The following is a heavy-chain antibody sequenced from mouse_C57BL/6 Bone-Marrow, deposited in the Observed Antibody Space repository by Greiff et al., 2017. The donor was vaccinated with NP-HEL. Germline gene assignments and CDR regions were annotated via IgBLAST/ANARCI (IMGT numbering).Heavy chain of an antibody. V-gene: IGHV2-2*01. Sequence: QVQLKESGPGLVQPSQSLSITCTVSGFSLSSYGVHWVRQSPGKGLEWLGVIWSGGITDYNAAFISRLSISRDNSKSQVFFKMSSLHAADTAIYYCARKENPLGTMDYWGQGTSVTVSS. CDR3: ARKENPLGTMDY. J-gene: IGHJ4*01. CDR1: GFSLSSYG. CDR2: IWSGGIT.